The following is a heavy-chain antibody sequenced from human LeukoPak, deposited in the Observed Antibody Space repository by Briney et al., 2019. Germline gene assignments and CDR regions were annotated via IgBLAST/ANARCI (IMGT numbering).Heavy chain of an antibody. Sequence: ASVKVSCKASGYTFTGYYMHWVRQAPGQGLEWMGWINPNSGGTNYAQKFQGRVTMTRDTSISTAYMELSRLRSDDTAVYYCARDRDYYDSSGYYPSNWFDPWGQGTLVTVSS. D-gene: IGHD3-22*01. V-gene: IGHV1-2*02. CDR2: INPNSGGT. CDR3: ARDRDYYDSSGYYPSNWFDP. J-gene: IGHJ5*02. CDR1: GYTFTGYY.